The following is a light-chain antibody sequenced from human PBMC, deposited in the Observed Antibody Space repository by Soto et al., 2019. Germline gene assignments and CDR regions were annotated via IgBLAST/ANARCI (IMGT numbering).Light chain of an antibody. V-gene: IGLV1-40*01. CDR1: SSNIGAGYG. J-gene: IGLJ1*01. CDR3: QSYDSSLSGYV. CDR2: GNT. Sequence: QSVLTQPPSVSGAPGQRVTISCTGSSSNIGAGYGVHWYQQLPGTAPKLLIYGNTNRPSGVPDRFSGSKSGTSASLAITGLQVEDEADYHCQSYDSSLSGYVFGTGTKLT.